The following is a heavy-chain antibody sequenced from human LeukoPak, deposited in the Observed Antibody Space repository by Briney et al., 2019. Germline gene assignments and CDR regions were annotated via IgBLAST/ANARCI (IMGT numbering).Heavy chain of an antibody. J-gene: IGHJ6*03. CDR1: GGSISSDY. CDR2: IYNSGST. CDR3: ARVGRDGYRYYYYYYYMDV. V-gene: IGHV4-59*01. D-gene: IGHD5-24*01. Sequence: SETLSLTCTVYGGSISSDYWSWIRQPPGRGLEWIGYIYNSGSTNYNPSLKSRVTISVDTSKNQFSLKLSSATAADTAVYYCARVGRDGYRYYYYYYYMDVWGKGTTVTVSS.